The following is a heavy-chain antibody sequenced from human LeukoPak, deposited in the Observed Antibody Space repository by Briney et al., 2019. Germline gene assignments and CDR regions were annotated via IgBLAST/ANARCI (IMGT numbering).Heavy chain of an antibody. D-gene: IGHD2-2*01. Sequence: GGSLRLSCAASGFTFSSYWMHWVRQAPGKGLVWVARINGDGSGTNYADSVKGRFTISRDNTKNTLYLQMNSLRVEDTAVYYCARDLQIVVGAAARGRGPFDPWGQGTLVTVSS. CDR2: INGDGSGT. CDR1: GFTFSSYW. V-gene: IGHV3-74*01. J-gene: IGHJ5*02. CDR3: ARDLQIVVGAAARGRGPFDP.